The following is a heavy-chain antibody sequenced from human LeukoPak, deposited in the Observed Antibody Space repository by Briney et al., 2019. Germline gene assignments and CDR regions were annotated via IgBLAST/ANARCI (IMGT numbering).Heavy chain of an antibody. V-gene: IGHV4-59*12. J-gene: IGHJ3*01. CDR1: GGSISDYF. Sequence: KPSETLSLTCSVSGGSISDYFWGWIRQPPGKGLEWIGHVYYIGKPTCSPSLESRVSISVDTSKNQFSLELTSVTAADTAVYYCARRFHTGGDLHHDAYDVWGQGTVVTVSS. D-gene: IGHD3-16*01. CDR2: VYYIGKP. CDR3: ARRFHTGGDLHHDAYDV.